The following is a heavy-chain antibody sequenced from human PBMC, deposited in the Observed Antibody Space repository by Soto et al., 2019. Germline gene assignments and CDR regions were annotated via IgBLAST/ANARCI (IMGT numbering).Heavy chain of an antibody. D-gene: IGHD5-12*01. J-gene: IGHJ4*02. CDR3: AKDKIAGGYDPYYFDY. CDR1: GFTFDNYA. Sequence: DVQLVESGGGLVQPGRSLRLSCAASGFTFDNYAMHWVRQVPGKGLEWVSSISWNSGSIGYADSVKGRFTISRDNAKNSLRLQMKSLRIEDTALYYCAKDKIAGGYDPYYFDYWGQGTLVTVSS. CDR2: ISWNSGSI. V-gene: IGHV3-9*01.